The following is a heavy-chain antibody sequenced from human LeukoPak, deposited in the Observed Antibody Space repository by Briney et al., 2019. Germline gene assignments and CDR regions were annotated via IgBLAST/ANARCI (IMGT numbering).Heavy chain of an antibody. D-gene: IGHD1-26*01. CDR1: GFSFADYA. Sequence: GRSLRLSCTASGFSFADYAMAWVRQAPGKGLEWVGFIRGRVYPGTIDYAASVKGRFTISRDDSNNVAHLQMNSLKTEDTAIYYCARGIVETLLGIEVAYYLDFWGRGSLVTVSS. CDR3: ARGIVETLLGIEVAYYLDF. V-gene: IGHV3-49*04. CDR2: IRGRVYPGTI. J-gene: IGHJ4*02.